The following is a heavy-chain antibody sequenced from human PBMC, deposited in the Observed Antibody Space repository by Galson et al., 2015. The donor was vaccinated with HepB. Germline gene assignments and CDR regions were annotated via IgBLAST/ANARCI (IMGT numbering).Heavy chain of an antibody. V-gene: IGHV3-23*01. CDR1: GFTFSIYA. D-gene: IGHD6-6*01. Sequence: SLRLSCAASGFTFSIYAMSWVRQAPGKGLEWVSAISGSGGSTYYADSVKGRFTISRDNSKNTLYLQMNSLRAEDTAVYYCAKVRTRIAARSFAFDIWGQGTMVTVSS. CDR3: AKVRTRIAARSFAFDI. J-gene: IGHJ3*02. CDR2: ISGSGGST.